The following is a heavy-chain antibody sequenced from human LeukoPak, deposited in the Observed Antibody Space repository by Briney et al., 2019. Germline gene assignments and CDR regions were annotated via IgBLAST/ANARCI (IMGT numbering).Heavy chain of an antibody. Sequence: GGSLRLSCTASGFTFGDYAMNWFRQAPGKGLEWVAIISHDGSNKYYADSVKGRFTISRDNSKNTLYLQMNSLGAEDTAVYYCAREESGISIFGVVIFWGQGTLVTVSS. D-gene: IGHD3-3*01. CDR1: GFTFGDYA. CDR2: ISHDGSNK. J-gene: IGHJ4*02. V-gene: IGHV3-30-3*01. CDR3: AREESGISIFGVVIF.